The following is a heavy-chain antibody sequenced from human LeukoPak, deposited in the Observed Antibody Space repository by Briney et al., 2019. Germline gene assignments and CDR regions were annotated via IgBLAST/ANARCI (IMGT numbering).Heavy chain of an antibody. Sequence: GGSLRLSCAASGFTFSNYGMHWVRQAPGKGLEWLAFMRYDGSNTHYADSVKGRFTISRDNAKNSLYLQMNNLRGEDTAVYYCARDKIVGATHFDYWGQGTLVTVSS. J-gene: IGHJ4*02. CDR3: ARDKIVGATHFDY. CDR2: MRYDGSNT. V-gene: IGHV3-30*02. D-gene: IGHD1-26*01. CDR1: GFTFSNYG.